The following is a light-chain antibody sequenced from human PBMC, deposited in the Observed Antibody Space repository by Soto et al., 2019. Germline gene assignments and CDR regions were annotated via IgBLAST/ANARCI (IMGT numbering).Light chain of an antibody. CDR1: QSVCSRC. CDR2: GAS. Sequence: ETVLTQSPGTLSLSPGERVTLSCRASQSVCSRCLAWYQQKPGQSPRLLIYGASSRATGIPDRFSGSGSGTDFTLTICRLEPEDFAVYYCQHYGTTPWTFGQGTKVGI. V-gene: IGKV3-20*01. CDR3: QHYGTTPWT. J-gene: IGKJ1*01.